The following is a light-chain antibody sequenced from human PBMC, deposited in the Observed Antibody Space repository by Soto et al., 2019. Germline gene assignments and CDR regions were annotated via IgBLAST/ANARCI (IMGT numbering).Light chain of an antibody. CDR1: QGIAPY. J-gene: IGKJ4*01. V-gene: IGKV1-27*01. CDR2: ATS. Sequence: DVQMTQSPSSLSAFVGDRVTITCRASQGIAPYLAWFQQKPGKVPKLLIYATSTLQSGVPSRFSGSGSVTDFTLTINSRQPEDVGTYYYQKYNSAPLTFGGGTKVEIK. CDR3: QKYNSAPLT.